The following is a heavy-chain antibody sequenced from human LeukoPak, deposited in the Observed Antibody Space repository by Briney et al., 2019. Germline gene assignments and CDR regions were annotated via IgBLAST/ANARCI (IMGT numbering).Heavy chain of an antibody. V-gene: IGHV1-18*01. CDR1: GYTFTSYG. D-gene: IGHD3-3*01. Sequence: GASVRVSCKASGYTFTSYGISWVRQAPGQGLEWMGWISAYNGNTNYAQKLQGRVTMTTDTSTSTAYMELRSLRSDDTAVYYCARIAYYDFWSGSHAHFDYWGQGPLVTVSS. J-gene: IGHJ4*02. CDR3: ARIAYYDFWSGSHAHFDY. CDR2: ISAYNGNT.